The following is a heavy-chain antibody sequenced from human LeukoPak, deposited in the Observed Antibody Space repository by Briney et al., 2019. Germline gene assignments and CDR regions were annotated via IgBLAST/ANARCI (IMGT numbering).Heavy chain of an antibody. CDR1: GGTFSSYA. J-gene: IGHJ5*02. D-gene: IGHD2-2*01. Sequence: SVKVSCKASGGTFSSYAISWVRQAPGQGLEWMGRIIPIFGTANYAQKFQGRVTITTDESTSTAYMELSSLRSEDTAVYYCARDPIIVVPAAMRPGWSDPWGQGTLVTVSS. CDR2: IIPIFGTA. V-gene: IGHV1-69*05. CDR3: ARDPIIVVPAAMRPGWSDP.